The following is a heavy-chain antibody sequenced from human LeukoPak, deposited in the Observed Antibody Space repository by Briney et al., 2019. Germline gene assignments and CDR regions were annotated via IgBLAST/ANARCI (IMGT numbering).Heavy chain of an antibody. CDR2: ISAYNGNT. V-gene: IGHV1-18*04. J-gene: IGHJ6*04. CDR3: AREGDMVRGVRSYYYGMDV. Sequence: ASVKVSCKASGYTFTSYGISWVRQAPGQGLEWMGWISAYNGNTNYAQKLQGGVTMTTDTSTSTAYMELRSLRSDDTAVYYCAREGDMVRGVRSYYYGMDVWGKGTTVTVSS. D-gene: IGHD3-10*01. CDR1: GYTFTSYG.